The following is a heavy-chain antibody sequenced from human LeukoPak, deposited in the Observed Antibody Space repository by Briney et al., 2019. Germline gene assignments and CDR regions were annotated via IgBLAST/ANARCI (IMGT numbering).Heavy chain of an antibody. J-gene: IGHJ4*02. CDR1: GYTFTGYY. CDR3: ARVLRGIIAARLPLGY. CDR2: INPNSGGT. Sequence: ASVKVSCKASGYTFTGYYMHWVRQAPGQGLEWMGWINPNSGGTNYAQKFQGRVTMTRDTSISIAYMELSRLRSDDTAVYYCARVLRGIIAARLPLGYWGQGTLVTVSS. D-gene: IGHD6-6*01. V-gene: IGHV1-2*02.